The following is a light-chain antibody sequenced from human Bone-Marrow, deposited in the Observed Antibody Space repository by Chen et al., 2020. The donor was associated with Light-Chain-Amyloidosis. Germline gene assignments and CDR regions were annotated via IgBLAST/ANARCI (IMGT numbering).Light chain of an antibody. CDR1: TIGSTS. J-gene: IGLJ3*02. CDR3: QVWDRSSDRPV. V-gene: IGLV3-21*02. CDR2: DDS. Sequence: SYVLTQPSSVSVAPGQTATIACGGNTIGSTSVHWYQQTPGQAPLLVVYDDSDRPSGIPERVSGATAGNTATLTIRRVEAGDEAEYDCQVWDRSSDRPVLGGGTKLTVL.